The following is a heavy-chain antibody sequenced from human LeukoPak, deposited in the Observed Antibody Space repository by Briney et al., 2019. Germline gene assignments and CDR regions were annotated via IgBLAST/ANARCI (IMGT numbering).Heavy chain of an antibody. CDR1: GYTFTGYY. V-gene: IGHV1-2*02. CDR3: ARDKAWGSGNFDY. Sequence: ASVNDSCKASGYTFTGYYMHWVRQAPGQGLEWMGWINPNSGGTNYAQKFQGRATMTRGTSISTAYMELSRLRSDDTAVYYCARDKAWGSGNFDYWGQGTLVTVPS. J-gene: IGHJ4*02. CDR2: INPNSGGT. D-gene: IGHD6-19*01.